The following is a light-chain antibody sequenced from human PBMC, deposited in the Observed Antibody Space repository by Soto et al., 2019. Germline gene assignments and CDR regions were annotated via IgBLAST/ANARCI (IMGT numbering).Light chain of an antibody. CDR2: GAS. V-gene: IGKV1-39*01. CDR3: QQSHSAWT. J-gene: IGKJ1*01. Sequence: DIQMTQSPSSLSASVGDRVTLTCRASQSISSFLNWYQQKPGKAPKVLIYGASSLQTGFPSRFSGSGSGTDFTLTISSLQPEDFATYYCQQSHSAWTFGQGTKVEIK. CDR1: QSISSF.